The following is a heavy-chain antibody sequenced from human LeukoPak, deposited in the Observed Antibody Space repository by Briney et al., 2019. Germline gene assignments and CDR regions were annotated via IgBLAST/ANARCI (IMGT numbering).Heavy chain of an antibody. CDR2: IYHSGGT. Sequence: SETLSLTCAASGGSISSGGYSWSWIRQPPGKGLEWIGYIYHSGGTYYNPSLKSRVTISVDRSKNQFSLKLSSVTAADTAVYYCARERTDCSGGSCYSRAWFDPWGQGTLVTVSS. J-gene: IGHJ5*02. CDR1: GGSISSGGYS. V-gene: IGHV4-30-2*01. D-gene: IGHD2-15*01. CDR3: ARERTDCSGGSCYSRAWFDP.